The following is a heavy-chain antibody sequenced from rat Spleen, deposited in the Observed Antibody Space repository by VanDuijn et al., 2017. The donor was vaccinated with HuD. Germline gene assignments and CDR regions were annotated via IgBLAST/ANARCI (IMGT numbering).Heavy chain of an antibody. D-gene: IGHD1-11*01. CDR2: INTDGGNT. Sequence: EVQLVETGGGLVQPGGSLKPSCVASGFTFSSYGRYCIRQAPGKGLEWVSSINTDGGNTYYPDSVKVRFTISSDNSKNTLYLQMNSLRSEDTATYYCARGYTLDYWGQGVMVTVSS. V-gene: IGHV5-58*01. CDR3: ARGYTLDY. J-gene: IGHJ2*01. CDR1: GFTFSSYG.